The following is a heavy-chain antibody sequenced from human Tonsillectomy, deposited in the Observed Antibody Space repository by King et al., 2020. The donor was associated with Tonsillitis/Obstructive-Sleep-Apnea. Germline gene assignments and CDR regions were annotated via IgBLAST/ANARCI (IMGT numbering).Heavy chain of an antibody. CDR3: AREGAVMNAFDI. D-gene: IGHD2-8*01. Sequence: VQLQESGPGLVKPSETLSLTCTVSGGSISSYYWSWIRQPPGKALECIGYIFYSGGTNYNPSLKSRVTISVDTSKNQFSLKLSSVTAADTAVYYCAREGAVMNAFDIWGQGTMVTVSS. V-gene: IGHV4-59*01. J-gene: IGHJ3*02. CDR2: IFYSGGT. CDR1: GGSISSYY.